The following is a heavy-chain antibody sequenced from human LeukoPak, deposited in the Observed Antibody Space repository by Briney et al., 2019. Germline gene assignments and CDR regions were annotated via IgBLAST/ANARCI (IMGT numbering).Heavy chain of an antibody. J-gene: IGHJ6*02. CDR1: GFTFSSYA. D-gene: IGHD5-12*01. CDR3: ARDLRDWKWLRFGGMDV. CDR2: ISYDGSNK. Sequence: GGSLRLSCAASGFTFSSYAMHWVRQAPGKGLEWVAVISYDGSNKYYADSVKGRFTTSRDNSKNTLYLQMNSLRAEDTAVYYCARDLRDWKWLRFGGMDVWGQGTTVTVSS. V-gene: IGHV3-30*04.